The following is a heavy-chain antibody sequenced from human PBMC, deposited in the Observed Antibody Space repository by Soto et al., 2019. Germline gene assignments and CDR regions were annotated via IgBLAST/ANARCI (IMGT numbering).Heavy chain of an antibody. D-gene: IGHD2-2*01. J-gene: IGHJ3*02. Sequence: GGSLRLSCAASGFTFSSYSMNWVRQAPGKGLEWVSSISSSSSYIYYADSVKGQFTISRDNAKNSLYLQMNSLRAEDTAVYYCARTGVVPAANWKEGAFDIWGQGTMVTVSS. CDR3: ARTGVVPAANWKEGAFDI. CDR1: GFTFSSYS. CDR2: ISSSSSYI. V-gene: IGHV3-21*01.